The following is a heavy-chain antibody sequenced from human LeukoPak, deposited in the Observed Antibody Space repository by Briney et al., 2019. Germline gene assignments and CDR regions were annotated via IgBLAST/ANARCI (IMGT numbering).Heavy chain of an antibody. J-gene: IGHJ4*02. Sequence: GASMKVSCKASGYTFTSYYILWVRQAPGQGPEWMGIIDPSGGGTNYAQKFQGRVTMTRDTSTSTVYMELSSLISEDTAVYYCARKIGAADVDFWGQGTLVTVSS. D-gene: IGHD6-13*01. CDR3: ARKIGAADVDF. V-gene: IGHV1-46*01. CDR1: GYTFTSYY. CDR2: IDPSGGGT.